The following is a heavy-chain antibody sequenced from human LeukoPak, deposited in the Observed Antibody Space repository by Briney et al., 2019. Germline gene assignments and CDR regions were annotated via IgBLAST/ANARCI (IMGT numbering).Heavy chain of an antibody. CDR2: IYYSGST. CDR3: ASEDGYNWVRAFDI. V-gene: IGHV4-39*07. J-gene: IGHJ3*02. CDR1: GGSISSNSYY. D-gene: IGHD5-24*01. Sequence: PSETLSLTCTVSGGSISSNSYYWGWIRQPPGKGLEWIGSIYYSGSTYYNPSLKSRVTISVDTSKNQFSLKLSSVTAADTAVYYCASEDGYNWVRAFDIWGQGTMVTVSS.